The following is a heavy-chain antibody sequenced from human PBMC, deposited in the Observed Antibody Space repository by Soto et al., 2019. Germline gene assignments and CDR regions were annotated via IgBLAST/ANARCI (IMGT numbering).Heavy chain of an antibody. D-gene: IGHD3-10*01. CDR3: ARFGGGMDV. CDR2: IYHSGST. J-gene: IGHJ6*02. CDR1: GGSISGINW. V-gene: IGHV4-4*02. Sequence: PSETLSLTCAVSGGSISGINWWYWVRQPPGKGLEWIGEIYHSGSTHYNPSLKSRVTISVDKSKNQFSLNLSSVTAADTAVYHCARFGGGMDVWGQGTTVTVSS.